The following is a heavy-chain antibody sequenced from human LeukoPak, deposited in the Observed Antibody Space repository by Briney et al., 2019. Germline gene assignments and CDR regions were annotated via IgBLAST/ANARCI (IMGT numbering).Heavy chain of an antibody. J-gene: IGHJ6*03. V-gene: IGHV1-24*01. CDR1: GYTLTELS. Sequence: VASVKVSCKVSGYTLTELSMHWVRQAPGKGLEWMGGFDPEDGETIYAQKFQGRVTMTEDTSTDTAYMELSSLRSEDTAVYYCATDSKYWRRPNYYMDVWGKGTTVNVSS. CDR2: FDPEDGET. D-gene: IGHD2/OR15-2a*01. CDR3: ATDSKYWRRPNYYMDV.